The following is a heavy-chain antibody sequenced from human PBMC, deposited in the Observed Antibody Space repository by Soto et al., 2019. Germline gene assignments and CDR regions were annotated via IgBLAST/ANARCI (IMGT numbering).Heavy chain of an antibody. CDR1: GGTFSNDI. J-gene: IGHJ4*02. V-gene: IGHV1-69*08. CDR2: IIPLLDIA. D-gene: IGHD5-12*01. Sequence: QVQVVQSGAEVQKPGSSVKVSCKASGGTFSNDIITWVRQAPGQGLEWMGRIIPLLDIANYAQKFQGRVTITADKSTSTAYMELNSLRSEDTAVYYCVRDSSIGSTYSGYDGIDYWGQGTLVTVSS. CDR3: VRDSSIGSTYSGYDGIDY.